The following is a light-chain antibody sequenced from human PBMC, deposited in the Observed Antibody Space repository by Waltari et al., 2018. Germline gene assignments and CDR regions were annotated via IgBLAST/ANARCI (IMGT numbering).Light chain of an antibody. V-gene: IGKV3-20*01. CDR3: QKYGTIPAT. J-gene: IGKJ1*01. CDR2: EAS. CDR1: QSVSRT. Sequence: EIVLTQSPGTLSVSPGERVTLSCRASQSVSRTLAWYQQKPGQAPRLLIYEASTRATGIPDRFSGSGSGTDFSLTISRLEPEDFAVYYCQKYGTIPATFGQGTKVEIK.